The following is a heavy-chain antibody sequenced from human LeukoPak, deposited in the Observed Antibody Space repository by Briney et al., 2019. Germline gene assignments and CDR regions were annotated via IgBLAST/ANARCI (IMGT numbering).Heavy chain of an antibody. J-gene: IGHJ3*02. V-gene: IGHV4-38-2*01. CDR2: VYHIGTT. D-gene: IGHD4-11*01. CDR3: VNLQPGGAFDI. CDR1: GYSFSGGYY. Sequence: SETLSLTCAVSGYSFSGGYYWGWVRQAPGKGLEWIGNVYHIGTTYINPSLRTRVTLSVATSKKQFFVTLRSVTDADTAVYYCVNLQPGGAFDIWGQGTMVTVSS.